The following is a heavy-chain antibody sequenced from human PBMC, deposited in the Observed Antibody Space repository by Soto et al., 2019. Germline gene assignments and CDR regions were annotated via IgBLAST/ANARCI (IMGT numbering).Heavy chain of an antibody. CDR1: GFTFSSYA. D-gene: IGHD6-13*01. CDR3: ARDQGIAAAGTNHPSRVPGPYYYYGMDV. Sequence: GGSLRLSCAASGFTFSSYAMHWVRQAPGKGLEWVAVISYDGSNKYYADSVKGRFTISRDNSKNTLYLQMNSLRAEDTAVYYCARDQGIAAAGTNHPSRVPGPYYYYGMDVWGQGTTVTVSS. V-gene: IGHV3-30-3*01. CDR2: ISYDGSNK. J-gene: IGHJ6*02.